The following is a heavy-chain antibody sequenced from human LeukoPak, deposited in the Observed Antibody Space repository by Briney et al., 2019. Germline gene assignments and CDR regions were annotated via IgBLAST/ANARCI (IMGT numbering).Heavy chain of an antibody. D-gene: IGHD3-3*02. V-gene: IGHV3-23*01. CDR1: GFTFSSYA. J-gene: IGHJ2*01. CDR3: ARDSTGYWYFDL. CDR2: ISGSVGGT. Sequence: AGGSLRLSCAASGFTFSSYAMNWVRQAPGKGLEWVSGISGSVGGTYYADSVKGRFTISRDNSKNTLYLQMNSLRAEDTAVYYCARDSTGYWYFDLWGRGTLVSVSS.